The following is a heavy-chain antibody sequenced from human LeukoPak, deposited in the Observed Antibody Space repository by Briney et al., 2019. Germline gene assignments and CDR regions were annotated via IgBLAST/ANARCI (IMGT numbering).Heavy chain of an antibody. V-gene: IGHV3-30-3*01. CDR2: ISYDGSNK. D-gene: IGHD6-13*01. Sequence: GGSLRLSCAASGFTFSSYAMHWVRQAPGKGLEWVAVISYDGSNKYYADSVKGRFTISRDNSKNTLYLQMNSLRAEDTAVYYCARDSSSWSNWFVPWGQGTLVTVSS. CDR1: GFTFSSYA. CDR3: ARDSSSWSNWFVP. J-gene: IGHJ5*02.